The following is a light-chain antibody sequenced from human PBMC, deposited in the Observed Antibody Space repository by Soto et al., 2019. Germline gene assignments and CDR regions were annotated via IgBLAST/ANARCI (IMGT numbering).Light chain of an antibody. CDR1: QTISSW. Sequence: DIQLNQSPSTLSGSAGDRVSITCRASQTISSWLAWYQQKPGKAPKLLIYKASTLKSGVPSRFSGSGSGTEFTLTISSLQPDDFATYYCQHYNSYSEAFGQGTKVGI. V-gene: IGKV1-5*03. CDR2: KAS. CDR3: QHYNSYSEA. J-gene: IGKJ1*01.